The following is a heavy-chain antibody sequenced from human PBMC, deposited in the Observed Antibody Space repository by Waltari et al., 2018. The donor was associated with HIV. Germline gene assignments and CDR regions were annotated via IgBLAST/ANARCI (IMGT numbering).Heavy chain of an antibody. CDR2: IRHDESKR. J-gene: IGHJ4*02. Sequence: QVRLVESGGGVVPPGGSLRLSCAASGFTFSGSGIHWVRQAPGKGLEWVEFIRHDESKRYYRDSVKGRFTISRDNSKNTVDLQMNNLKAEDTAVYYCGKDSNYFYDSTGYYCDFWGQGTLVTVSS. V-gene: IGHV3-30*02. CDR3: GKDSNYFYDSTGYYCDF. CDR1: GFTFSGSG. D-gene: IGHD3-3*01.